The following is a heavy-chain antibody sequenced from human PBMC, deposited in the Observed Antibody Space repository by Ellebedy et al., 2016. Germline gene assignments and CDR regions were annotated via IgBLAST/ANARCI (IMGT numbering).Heavy chain of an antibody. V-gene: IGHV3-30*18. J-gene: IGHJ6*02. CDR2: ISYDGSNK. CDR1: GFTFSSYG. CDR3: AKDRSPYGSGSWEGMDV. D-gene: IGHD3-10*01. Sequence: GESLKISXAASGFTFSSYGMHWVRQAPGKGLEWVAVISYDGSNKYYADSVKGRFTISRDNSKNTLYLQMNSLRAEDTAVYYCAKDRSPYGSGSWEGMDVWGQGTTVTVSS.